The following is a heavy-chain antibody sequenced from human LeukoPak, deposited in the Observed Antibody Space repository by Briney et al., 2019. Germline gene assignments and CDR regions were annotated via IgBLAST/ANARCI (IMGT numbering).Heavy chain of an antibody. CDR1: GFIFSGSA. CDR3: TRQSVWVRGVIGWFDP. D-gene: IGHD3-10*01. CDR2: IRSKANSYAT. Sequence: GGSLKLSCAASGFIFSGSAMHWVRQASGKGLEWVGRIRSKANSYATAYAASVKGRFTISRDDSKNTAYLQMNSLKTEDTAVYYCTRQSVWVRGVIGWFDPWGQGTLVTVSS. J-gene: IGHJ5*02. V-gene: IGHV3-73*01.